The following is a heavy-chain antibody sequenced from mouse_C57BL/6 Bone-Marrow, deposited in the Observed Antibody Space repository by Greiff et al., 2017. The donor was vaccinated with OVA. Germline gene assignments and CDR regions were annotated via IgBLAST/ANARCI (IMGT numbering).Heavy chain of an antibody. CDR2: IYPRSGNT. D-gene: IGHD2-1*01. CDR3: AREGIYPGAMDY. Sequence: QVQLKQSGAELARPGASVKLSCKASGYTFTSYGISWVKQRTGQGLEWIGEIYPRSGNTYYNEKFKGKATLTADKSSSTAYMELRSLTSEDSAVYFCAREGIYPGAMDYWGQGTSVTVSS. J-gene: IGHJ4*01. V-gene: IGHV1-81*01. CDR1: GYTFTSYG.